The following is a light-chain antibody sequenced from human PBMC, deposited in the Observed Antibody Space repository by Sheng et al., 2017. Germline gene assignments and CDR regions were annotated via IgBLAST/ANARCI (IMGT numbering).Light chain of an antibody. CDR3: QQYGSSPRT. V-gene: IGKV3-20*01. J-gene: IGKJ1*01. CDR1: QSVSSN. CDR2: GAS. Sequence: EILMTQSPATFSVSPGEGATLSCRASQSVSSNLAWYQQKPGQAPRLLIYGASSRATGIPDRFSGSGSGTDFTLTISRLEPEDFAVYYCQQYGSSPRTFGQGTKVEIK.